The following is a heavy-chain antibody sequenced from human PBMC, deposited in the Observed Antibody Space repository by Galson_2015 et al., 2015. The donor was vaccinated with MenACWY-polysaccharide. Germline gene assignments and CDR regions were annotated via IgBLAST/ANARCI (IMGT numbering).Heavy chain of an antibody. J-gene: IGHJ4*02. CDR3: ARDRITGGSRWEFDY. Sequence: SLRLSCAASGFAFNRFSMGWVRQAPMKGLEWVSGIGATGGDTHYADPVKGRFSISRDNSKNTLFLQMNSLRAEDTAIYYCARDRITGGSRWEFDYWGQGILVTVSA. CDR2: IGATGGDT. V-gene: IGHV3-23*01. D-gene: IGHD7-27*01. CDR1: GFAFNRFS.